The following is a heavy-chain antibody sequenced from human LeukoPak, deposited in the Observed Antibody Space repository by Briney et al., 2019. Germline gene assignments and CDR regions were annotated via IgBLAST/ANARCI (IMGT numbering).Heavy chain of an antibody. CDR3: ARQGWNLDDAFDI. J-gene: IGHJ3*02. V-gene: IGHV5-51*01. CDR2: IYPGDSDT. Sequence: GESLKISCKGSGYSFTSYRIGWVRQLPGKGLEWMGIIYPGDSDTRYSPSFQGQVTISADKSISTAYLQWSSLKASDTAMYYCARQGWNLDDAFDIWGQGTMVTASS. D-gene: IGHD1-1*01. CDR1: GYSFTSYR.